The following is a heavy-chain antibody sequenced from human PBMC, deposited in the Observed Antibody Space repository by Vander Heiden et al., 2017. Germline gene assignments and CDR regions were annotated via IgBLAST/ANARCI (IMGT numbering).Heavy chain of an antibody. CDR2: ISGSGGST. D-gene: IGHD3-10*01. J-gene: IGHJ4*02. Sequence: EVQLLESGGGLVQPGESLRLSCAASGFTFSGYGMSWVRQAPGKGLEWVSGISGSGGSTYYADSVKGRFTISRDNSKNTLYLQMNSLRVEDTAVYYCAKWLTGLGVKQYFDYWGQGPLVTVSS. V-gene: IGHV3-23*01. CDR3: AKWLTGLGVKQYFDY. CDR1: GFTFSGYG.